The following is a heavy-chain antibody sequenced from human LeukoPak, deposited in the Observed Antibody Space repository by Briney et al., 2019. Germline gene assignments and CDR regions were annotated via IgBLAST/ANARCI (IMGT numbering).Heavy chain of an antibody. Sequence: PGGSLRLSCAASGFTFSSYWMSWVRQAPGKGLEWAANIQQDGSEKYYVDSVKGRFTISRDNAKNSLYLQMNSLRAEDTAVYYCARGRRSDGSGPPYFDYWGQGTLVTVSS. J-gene: IGHJ4*02. V-gene: IGHV3-7*01. CDR2: IQQDGSEK. CDR1: GFTFSSYW. D-gene: IGHD6-19*01. CDR3: ARGRRSDGSGPPYFDY.